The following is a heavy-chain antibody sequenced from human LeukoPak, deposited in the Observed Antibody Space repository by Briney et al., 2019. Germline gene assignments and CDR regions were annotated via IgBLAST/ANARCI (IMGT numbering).Heavy chain of an antibody. V-gene: IGHV3-53*04. J-gene: IGHJ4*02. CDR2: IYSGGKT. D-gene: IGHD2-21*02. CDR3: ATLGSIVWGRKGTASSL. CDR1: GFTVTSNY. Sequence: GGSLRLSCAASGFTVTSNYISWVRQAPGKGLEWVSVIYSGGKTFYADSVKGRFTISRHNSNNPQYLQMNSLRAEDTAVYYCATLGSIVWGRKGTASSLWGQGTLVTVSS.